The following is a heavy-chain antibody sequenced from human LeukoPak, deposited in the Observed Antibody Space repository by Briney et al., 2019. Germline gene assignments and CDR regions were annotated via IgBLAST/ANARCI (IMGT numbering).Heavy chain of an antibody. D-gene: IGHD3-22*01. J-gene: IGHJ2*01. Sequence: SETLSLTCTVSGGSISSSSYYWGWIRQPPGKGLEWIGSIYYSGSTYYNPSLKSRVTISVDTSKNQFSLKLSSVTAADTAVYYCARNYYEGYFDLWGRGTLVTVSS. CDR3: ARNYYEGYFDL. V-gene: IGHV4-39*07. CDR2: IYYSGST. CDR1: GGSISSSSYY.